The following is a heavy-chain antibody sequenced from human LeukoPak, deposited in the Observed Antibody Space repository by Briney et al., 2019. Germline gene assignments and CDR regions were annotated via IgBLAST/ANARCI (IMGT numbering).Heavy chain of an antibody. Sequence: PGRSLRLSCAASGFTFSSYAMHWVRQAPGKGLEWVAVISYDGSNKYYADSVKGRFTISRDNSKNTLYLQMNSLRSDDTAVYYCARGRYYYGSGSYYDYWGQGTLVTVSS. J-gene: IGHJ4*02. V-gene: IGHV3-30*04. D-gene: IGHD3-10*01. CDR3: ARGRYYYGSGSYYDY. CDR1: GFTFSSYA. CDR2: ISYDGSNK.